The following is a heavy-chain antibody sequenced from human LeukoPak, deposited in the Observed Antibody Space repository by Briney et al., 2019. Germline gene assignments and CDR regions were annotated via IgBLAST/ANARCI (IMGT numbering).Heavy chain of an antibody. CDR3: ASYYYGSGSRAINYYYYGMDV. CDR2: IIPILGIA. Sequence: GASVKVSCKASGGTFSSYAISWVRQAPGQGLEWMGRIIPILGIANYAQKFQGRVTITADKSTSTAYMELGSLRSEDTAVYYCASYYYGSGSRAINYYYYGMDVWGQGTTVTVSS. V-gene: IGHV1-69*04. CDR1: GGTFSSYA. J-gene: IGHJ6*02. D-gene: IGHD3-10*01.